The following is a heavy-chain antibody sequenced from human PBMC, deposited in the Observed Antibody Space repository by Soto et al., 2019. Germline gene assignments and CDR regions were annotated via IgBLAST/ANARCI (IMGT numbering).Heavy chain of an antibody. V-gene: IGHV1-69*13. D-gene: IGHD3-10*01. J-gene: IGHJ6*02. CDR1: GDTFSSYA. CDR3: ATPLGGELFPHYYYYGMDV. CDR2: IIPIFGTA. Sequence: ASVKVSCKASGDTFSSYAISWVRQAPGQGLEWMGGIIPIFGTANYAQKFQGRVTITADESTSTAYMELSSLRSEDTAVYYCATPLGGELFPHYYYYGMDVWGQGTTVTVSS.